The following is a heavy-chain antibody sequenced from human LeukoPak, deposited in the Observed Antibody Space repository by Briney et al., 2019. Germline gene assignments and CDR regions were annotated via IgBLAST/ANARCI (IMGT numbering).Heavy chain of an antibody. D-gene: IGHD3-10*01. CDR1: GGSISSSSYY. Sequence: SETLSLTCTVSGGSISSSSYYWGWIRQPPGKGLEWIGSIYYSGSTYYNPSLKSRVTISVDTSKNQFSLKLSSVTAADTAVYYCARIYGSGSYPYCYYYMDVWGKGTTVTISS. J-gene: IGHJ6*03. CDR3: ARIYGSGSYPYCYYYMDV. CDR2: IYYSGST. V-gene: IGHV4-39*07.